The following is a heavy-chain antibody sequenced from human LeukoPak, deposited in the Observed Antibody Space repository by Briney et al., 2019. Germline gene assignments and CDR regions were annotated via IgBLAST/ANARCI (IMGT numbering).Heavy chain of an antibody. CDR3: ARDLVSAQNNWFDP. J-gene: IGHJ5*02. D-gene: IGHD5/OR15-5a*01. CDR1: GFTFSDYY. Sequence: GGSLRLSCAASGFTFSDYYMSWIRQAPGKGLEWVSYISSSSYTNYADSVKGRFTISRDNAKNSLYLHMNSLRAEDTAVYYCARDLVSAQNNWFDPWGQGTLVTVSS. V-gene: IGHV3-11*06. CDR2: ISSSSYT.